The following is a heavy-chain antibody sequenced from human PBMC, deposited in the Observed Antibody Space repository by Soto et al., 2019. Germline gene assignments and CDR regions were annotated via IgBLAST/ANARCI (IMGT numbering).Heavy chain of an antibody. Sequence: EASVKVSCKASGYTFTGYYMHWVRQAPGQGLEWMGWINPNSGGTNYAQKFQGWVTMTRDTSISTAYMELSRLRSDDTAVYYCARGYCSGGSCYGAYDYWGQGTLVTVSS. CDR2: INPNSGGT. CDR1: GYTFTGYY. J-gene: IGHJ4*02. V-gene: IGHV1-2*04. D-gene: IGHD2-15*01. CDR3: ARGYCSGGSCYGAYDY.